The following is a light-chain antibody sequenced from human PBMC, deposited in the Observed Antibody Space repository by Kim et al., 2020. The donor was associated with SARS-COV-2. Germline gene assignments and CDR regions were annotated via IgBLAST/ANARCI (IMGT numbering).Light chain of an antibody. CDR3: QAWGSSSV. CDR1: ELRDQY. CDR2: QDT. Sequence: SVLPRQTSNSTSPGDELRDQYACGYQKKPCQSPVLVNYQDTKRPSGIPERFAGSRYGNTATLPISGTQAMDEADYYCQAWGSSSVFGGGTKRTVL. V-gene: IGLV3-1*01. J-gene: IGLJ2*01.